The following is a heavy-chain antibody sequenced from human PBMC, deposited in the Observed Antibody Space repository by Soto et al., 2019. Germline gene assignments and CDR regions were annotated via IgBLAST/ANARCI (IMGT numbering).Heavy chain of an antibody. D-gene: IGHD1-26*01. CDR3: TRAVGYPGSDYYYMDV. Sequence: GGSLRLSCTASGFTFGDYAMSWFRQAPGKGLEWVGFIRSKAYGGTTEYTASVKGRFTISRDDSKSIAYPQMNSLKTEDTAVYYCTRAVGYPGSDYYYMDVWGKGTTVTVSS. J-gene: IGHJ6*03. V-gene: IGHV3-49*01. CDR1: GFTFGDYA. CDR2: IRSKAYGGTT.